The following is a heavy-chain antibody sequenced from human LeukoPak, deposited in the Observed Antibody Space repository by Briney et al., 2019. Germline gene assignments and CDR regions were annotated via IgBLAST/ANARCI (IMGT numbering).Heavy chain of an antibody. J-gene: IGHJ4*02. CDR3: ARGVYCSGGSCYPSVDY. CDR2: MNPNSGNT. Sequence: ASVKVSCMASGYTFTSYDINWVRQATGQGLEWMGWMNPNSGNTGYAQKFQVRVTMTRNTSIITAYMELSSLRSEDTAVYYCARGVYCSGGSCYPSVDYWGQGTLVTVPS. CDR1: GYTFTSYD. D-gene: IGHD2-15*01. V-gene: IGHV1-8*01.